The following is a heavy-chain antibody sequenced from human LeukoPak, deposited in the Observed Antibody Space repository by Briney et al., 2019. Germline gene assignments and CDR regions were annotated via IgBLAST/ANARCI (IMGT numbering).Heavy chain of an antibody. Sequence: SVKVSCKASLGTFSSYAISWVRQAPGQGLEWMGRIIPILGIANYAQKFQGRVTVAADKSTCTAYMELSSLRSEDTAVYYCARGGRTSYYYDSSGYSPGDYYYYGMDVWGQGTTVTVSS. CDR3: ARGGRTSYYYDSSGYSPGDYYYYGMDV. V-gene: IGHV1-69*04. D-gene: IGHD3-22*01. CDR2: IIPILGIA. J-gene: IGHJ6*02. CDR1: LGTFSSYA.